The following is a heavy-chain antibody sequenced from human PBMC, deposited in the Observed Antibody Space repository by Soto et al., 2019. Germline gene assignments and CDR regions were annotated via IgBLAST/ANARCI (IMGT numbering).Heavy chain of an antibody. CDR1: GDSIGTYY. CDR2: VHYSGST. CDR3: ARESEGGDLHDWFDP. V-gene: IGHV4-59*01. J-gene: IGHJ5*02. Sequence: KPSETLSLTCSVSGDSIGTYYWSWVRQPPGKGLEWLGFVHYSGSTQYNPSLKGRVTISVDMSKNQLSLKLRSVTAADTAVYYCARESEGGDLHDWFDPWGQGTLVTSPQ. D-gene: IGHD3-16*01.